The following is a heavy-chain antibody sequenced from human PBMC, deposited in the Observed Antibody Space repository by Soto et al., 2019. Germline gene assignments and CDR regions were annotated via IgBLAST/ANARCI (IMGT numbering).Heavy chain of an antibody. J-gene: IGHJ6*02. D-gene: IGHD5-12*01. Sequence: QVQLVQSGAEVKKPGSSVKVSCEASGGTFSSYAISWVRQAPGQGLEWMGGIIPIFGPPNYAQKFQGRVTITADESTGTAYMELSSLRSEDTAIYYCARDKRGRDGYNFGTRYYYGMDVWGQGTTVTVSS. CDR2: IIPIFGPP. V-gene: IGHV1-69*01. CDR3: ARDKRGRDGYNFGTRYYYGMDV. CDR1: GGTFSSYA.